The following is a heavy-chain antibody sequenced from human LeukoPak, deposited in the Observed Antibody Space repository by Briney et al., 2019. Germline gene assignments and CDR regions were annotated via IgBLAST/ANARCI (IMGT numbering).Heavy chain of an antibody. CDR1: GDSISSGGYY. J-gene: IGHJ3*02. D-gene: IGHD1-26*01. V-gene: IGHV4-31*03. Sequence: SETLSLTCTVSGDSISSGGYYWSWIRQHPGKGLEWIGYIYYSGSTYYNPSLKSRVTISVDTSKNQFSLKLSSVTAADTAVYYCARVKSGSYSWSDAFDIWGQGTMVTVSS. CDR3: ARVKSGSYSWSDAFDI. CDR2: IYYSGST.